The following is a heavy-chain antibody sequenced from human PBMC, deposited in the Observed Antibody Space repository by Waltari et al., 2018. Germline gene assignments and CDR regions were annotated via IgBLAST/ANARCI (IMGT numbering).Heavy chain of an antibody. D-gene: IGHD2-15*01. CDR2: ICDDGTNT. J-gene: IGHJ4*02. V-gene: IGHV3-33*01. Sequence: QVHLVESGGAVVPPGGPALLPCAACGCTFSCYGSHWVRQAPGEWLEWGAVICDDGTNTYYGDSVKGRFTISRDNSKNTVFLQMNSLRVEDTAVYYCARGVVVAPPDYWGQGTLVTVSS. CDR3: ARGVVVAPPDY. CDR1: GCTFSCYG.